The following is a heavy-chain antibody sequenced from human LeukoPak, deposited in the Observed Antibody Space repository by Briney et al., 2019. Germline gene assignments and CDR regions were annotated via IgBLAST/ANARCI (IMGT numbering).Heavy chain of an antibody. D-gene: IGHD4-17*01. Sequence: PGGSLRLSCAASGFTFTSYAMSWVRQAPGKGLEWVSAISTSGETTWYADSVKGRFTISRDNPKNTVYVQMNGLRAEDTAVYYCAKAGVTTWPYYFDHWGQGTLVTVSS. J-gene: IGHJ4*02. V-gene: IGHV3-23*01. CDR1: GFTFTSYA. CDR2: ISTSGETT. CDR3: AKAGVTTWPYYFDH.